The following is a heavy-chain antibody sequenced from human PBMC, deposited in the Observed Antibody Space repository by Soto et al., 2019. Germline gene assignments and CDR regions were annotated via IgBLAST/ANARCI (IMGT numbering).Heavy chain of an antibody. J-gene: IGHJ2*01. CDR2: ISASTRNT. V-gene: IGHV1-18*01. CDR1: GYTFSDYA. CDR3: VRCYCSVGSCYACWHFDL. Sequence: QVQLVQSGGEVKKRGASVKVSCQASGYTFSDYAISWVRQAPGQGLEWMGWISASTRNTDQAQNFQGRVIMTLDTSTNTAYMELRSLRSDDTAVYYCVRCYCSVGSCYACWHFDLWGRGTLVTVSS. D-gene: IGHD2-15*01.